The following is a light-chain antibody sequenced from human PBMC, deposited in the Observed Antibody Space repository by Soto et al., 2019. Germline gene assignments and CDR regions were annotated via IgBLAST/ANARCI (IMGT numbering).Light chain of an antibody. CDR2: ENN. CDR3: QSYENRLSGAYMV. V-gene: IGLV1-40*01. J-gene: IGLJ3*02. Sequence: QSVLTHPPSGSGAPGQRVTISCTGSISNIGAGYDVHWYQQPPGTAPKLLIYENNSRPSGVPDRFSGSKSGTAASLAITGLQAEDEADYDCQSYENRLSGAYMVLGGGTKVTVL. CDR1: ISNIGAGYD.